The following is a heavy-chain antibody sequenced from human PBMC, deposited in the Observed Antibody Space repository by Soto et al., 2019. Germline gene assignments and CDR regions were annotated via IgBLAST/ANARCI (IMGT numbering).Heavy chain of an antibody. Sequence: PGGSLRLSCAASGFTFSSYSMNWVRQAPGKGLEYVSAISSNGGSTYYADSVKGRFTISRDNSKNTLYLQMSSLRAEDTAVYYCVKGMIVVVIGDAFDIWGQGTMVTVSS. CDR3: VKGMIVVVIGDAFDI. D-gene: IGHD3-22*01. CDR2: ISSNGGST. CDR1: GFTFSSYS. J-gene: IGHJ3*02. V-gene: IGHV3-64D*06.